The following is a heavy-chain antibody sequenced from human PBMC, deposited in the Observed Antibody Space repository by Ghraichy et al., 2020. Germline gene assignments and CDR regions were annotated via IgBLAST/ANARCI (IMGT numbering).Heavy chain of an antibody. V-gene: IGHV4-59*01. CDR2: IYYSGTT. CDR1: GGSITSYY. J-gene: IGHJ6*02. D-gene: IGHD2-2*01. Sequence: SETLSLTCAVSGGSITSYYWSWIRRPPGKGLEWIGYIYYSGTTNYNPSLKSRVTISVDTSKNQFSLRLSSVTAADTAVYYCARVLGYCSSTSCYGGYYYYGMDVWGQGTTVTVSS. CDR3: ARVLGYCSSTSCYGGYYYYGMDV.